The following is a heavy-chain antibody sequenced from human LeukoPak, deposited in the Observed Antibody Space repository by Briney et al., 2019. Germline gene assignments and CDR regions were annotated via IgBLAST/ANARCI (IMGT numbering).Heavy chain of an antibody. D-gene: IGHD2-2*01. CDR2: ITSSSNYI. V-gene: IGHV3-21*01. CDR3: ARRYCSSTNCYAFED. J-gene: IGHJ4*02. CDR1: GFTFSTYS. Sequence: GGSLRLSCAASGFTFSTYSMNWVRQAPGKGLEWVSSITSSSNYIYYADSVIGRFTISRDNAKNSLYLQMNSLRAEDTAVYYCARRYCSSTNCYAFEDWGQGTLVTVSS.